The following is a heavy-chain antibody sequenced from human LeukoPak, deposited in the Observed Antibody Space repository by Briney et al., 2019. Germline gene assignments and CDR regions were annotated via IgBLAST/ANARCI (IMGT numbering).Heavy chain of an antibody. Sequence: SETLSLTCTVSGGSISSYYWSWIRQPAGKGLEWIGRIYTSGSTNYNPSLKSRVTMSVDTSKNQSSLKLSSATAADTAVYYCARDSPFMWFGEFHNWFDPWGQGTLVTVSS. CDR3: ARDSPFMWFGEFHNWFDP. CDR2: IYTSGST. CDR1: GGSISSYY. J-gene: IGHJ5*02. D-gene: IGHD3-10*01. V-gene: IGHV4-4*07.